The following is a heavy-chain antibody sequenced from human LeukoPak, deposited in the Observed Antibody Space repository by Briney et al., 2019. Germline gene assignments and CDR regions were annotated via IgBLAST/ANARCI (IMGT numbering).Heavy chain of an antibody. CDR3: ARTDDYGDSGGSGVYSAFDY. Sequence: GGSLRLSCAASGFTFSKYIMNWVRQAPGKGLEWVSSISSGSGYIYYADSVKGRFTISRNNAKNSLYLQMNSLRAEDTAIYYCARTDDYGDSGGSGVYSAFDYWGRGTVVTVSS. CDR2: ISSGSGYI. V-gene: IGHV3-21*01. CDR1: GFTFSKYI. D-gene: IGHD4-17*01. J-gene: IGHJ4*02.